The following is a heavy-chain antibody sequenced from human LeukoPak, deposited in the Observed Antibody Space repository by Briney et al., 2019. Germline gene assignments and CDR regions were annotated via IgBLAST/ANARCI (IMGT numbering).Heavy chain of an antibody. CDR2: IRYDGNNK. CDR3: AKEIEGHSYGYAFDI. V-gene: IGHV3-30*02. Sequence: GGSLTLSCAASGFTFSTYGMNWVRQAPGKGLEWVAFIRYDGNNKYYADSVKGRFTISRDNSKNTLYLQMNSLRAEDTAVYYCAKEIEGHSYGYAFDIWGQGTMVTVSS. CDR1: GFTFSTYG. J-gene: IGHJ3*02. D-gene: IGHD5-18*01.